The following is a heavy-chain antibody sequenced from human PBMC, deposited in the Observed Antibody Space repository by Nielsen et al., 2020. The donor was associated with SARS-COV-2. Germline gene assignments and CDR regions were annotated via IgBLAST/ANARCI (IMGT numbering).Heavy chain of an antibody. Sequence: GGSLRLSCAASGFTFSSYAMSWVRQAPGKGLEWVSAISGSGGSTYYADSVKGRFAISRDNSKNTLYLQMNSLRAEDTAVYYCASAASSSWKSATVWGQGTTVTVSS. CDR2: ISGSGGST. CDR1: GFTFSSYA. CDR3: ASAASSSWKSATV. D-gene: IGHD3-22*01. V-gene: IGHV3-23*01. J-gene: IGHJ6*02.